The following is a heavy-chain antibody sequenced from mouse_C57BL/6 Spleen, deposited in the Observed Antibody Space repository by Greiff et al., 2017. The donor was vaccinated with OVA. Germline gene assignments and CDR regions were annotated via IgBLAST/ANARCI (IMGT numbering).Heavy chain of an antibody. CDR3: ARDRYGGGFAY. CDR2: ISDGGSYT. V-gene: IGHV5-4*01. CDR1: GFTFSSYA. J-gene: IGHJ3*01. Sequence: EVHLVESGGGLVKPGGSLKLSCAASGFTFSSYAMSWVRQTPEKRLEWVATISDGGSYTYYPDNVKGRFTISRDNAKNNLYLQMSHLKSEDTAMYYCARDRYGGGFAYWGQGTLVTVSA. D-gene: IGHD1-2*01.